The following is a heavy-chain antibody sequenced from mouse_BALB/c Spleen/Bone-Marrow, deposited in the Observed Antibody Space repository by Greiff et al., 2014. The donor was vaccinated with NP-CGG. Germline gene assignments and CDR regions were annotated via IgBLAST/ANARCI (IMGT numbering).Heavy chain of an antibody. CDR2: IHPSDSET. CDR3: AREKVYYGISWFAY. CDR1: GYSFTTYW. J-gene: IGHJ3*01. Sequence: LKESGTEVVRPGASVRLSCKASGYSFTTYWMNWVKQRPGQGLEWTGMIHPSDSETRLNQKFKDKATLTVDKSSSTAYMQLNSPTSEDSAVYYCAREKVYYGISWFAYWGQGTLVTVSA. D-gene: IGHD2-1*01. V-gene: IGHV1-74*04.